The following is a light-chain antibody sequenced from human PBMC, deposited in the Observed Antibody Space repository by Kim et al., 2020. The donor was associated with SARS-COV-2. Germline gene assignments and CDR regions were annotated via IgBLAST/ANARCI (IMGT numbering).Light chain of an antibody. CDR1: QGISSY. CDR3: QQYYRYPWT. V-gene: IGKV1-8*01. CDR2: AAS. J-gene: IGKJ1*01. Sequence: ASTGDRVTITCRASQGISSYLAWYQQKPGKAPKLLIYAASTLQSGVPSRFSGSGSGTDFTLTISCLQSEDFATYYCQQYYRYPWTFGQGTKVDIK.